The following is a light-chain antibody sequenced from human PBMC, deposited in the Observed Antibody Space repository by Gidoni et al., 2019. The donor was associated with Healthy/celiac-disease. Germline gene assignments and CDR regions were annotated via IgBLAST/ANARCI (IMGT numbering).Light chain of an antibody. J-gene: IGKJ5*01. V-gene: IGKV3-11*01. CDR1: QSVSSH. Sequence: EIVLTQSPATLSLSPGERATLSCRASQSVSSHLAWYQQKPGQAPRLLIYDASNRATGIPARFSGSGSGTDFTLTISSLEPEDFAVYYCQQRSNWPPEPFGQGTRLEIK. CDR3: QQRSNWPPEP. CDR2: DAS.